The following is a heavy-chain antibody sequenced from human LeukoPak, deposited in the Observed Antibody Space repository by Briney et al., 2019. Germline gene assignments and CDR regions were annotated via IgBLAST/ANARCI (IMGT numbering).Heavy chain of an antibody. V-gene: IGHV3-11*01. J-gene: IGHJ5*02. CDR2: ISGSAGTT. Sequence: GGSLRLSCAASGFTFSDFHMSWIRQAPGKGLEWVSYISGSAGTTYYAASVKGRLTSSRDNAKNSLYLQMNSLRAEDTAVYYCAREGSSSWFVNPWGQGTLVTVSS. CDR1: GFTFSDFH. CDR3: AREGSSSWFVNP. D-gene: IGHD6-13*01.